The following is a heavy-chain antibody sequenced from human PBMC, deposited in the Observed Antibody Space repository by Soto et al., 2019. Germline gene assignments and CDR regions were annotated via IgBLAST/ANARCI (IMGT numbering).Heavy chain of an antibody. V-gene: IGHV6-1*01. Sequence: SQPLSLTCAISGYSVSSNSAAWNWIRQSPSRVLEWLGRTYYRSKWYNDYAVSVKSRITINPDTSKNQFSLQLTSLRFEDTAVYFCAADRKIVGTIGAFDFWGQGTLVTVSS. D-gene: IGHD1-26*01. CDR1: GYSVSSNSAA. J-gene: IGHJ4*02. CDR2: TYYRSKWYN. CDR3: AADRKIVGTIGAFDF.